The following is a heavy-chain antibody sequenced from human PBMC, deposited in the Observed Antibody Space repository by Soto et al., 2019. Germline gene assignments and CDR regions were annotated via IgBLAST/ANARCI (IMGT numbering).Heavy chain of an antibody. CDR2: IWYDGSNK. V-gene: IGHV3-33*01. D-gene: IGHD6-19*01. Sequence: QVHLVESGGGVAQPGRSLRLSCTVSGFTFSGHAMHWVRQAPGKGLEWVTQIWYDGSNKYYAESVKGRFTISRDNSKNTLYLQMNSLRVEDTAMYYCARDGQGLAPYALDVWGQGTSVTVSS. CDR3: ARDGQGLAPYALDV. CDR1: GFTFSGHA. J-gene: IGHJ6*02.